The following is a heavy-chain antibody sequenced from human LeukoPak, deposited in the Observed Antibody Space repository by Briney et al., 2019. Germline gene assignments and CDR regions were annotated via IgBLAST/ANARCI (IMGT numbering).Heavy chain of an antibody. J-gene: IGHJ6*02. V-gene: IGHV3-7*01. D-gene: IGHD3-16*01. Sequence: GGSLRLSCAASGFTFSDSWMSCVRQAPGKGLEWVANMNQDGSEKDYVDSVKGRFIISRDNARNSLYLQMGSLRAEDTAVYYCATYTHWVAGDVWGQGTTVTVSS. CDR3: ATYTHWVAGDV. CDR2: MNQDGSEK. CDR1: GFTFSDSW.